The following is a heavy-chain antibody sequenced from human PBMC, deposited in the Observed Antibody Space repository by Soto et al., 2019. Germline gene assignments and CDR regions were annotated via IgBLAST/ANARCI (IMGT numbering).Heavy chain of an antibody. V-gene: IGHV5-10-1*01. CDR2: IDPSDSYT. Sequence: GESLKISCNGSGYSFTSYWISWVRQMPWKGLEWMGRIDPSDSYTNYSPSFQGHVTISADKSISTAYLQWSSLKASDTAMYYCARHDPSSSWGSNWRYFQHWGQGTLVIVSS. CDR3: ARHDPSSSWGSNWRYFQH. D-gene: IGHD6-13*01. J-gene: IGHJ1*01. CDR1: GYSFTSYW.